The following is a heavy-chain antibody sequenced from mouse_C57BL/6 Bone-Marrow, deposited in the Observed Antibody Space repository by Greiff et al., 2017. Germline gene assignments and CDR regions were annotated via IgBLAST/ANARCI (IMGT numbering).Heavy chain of an antibody. Sequence: LKESGASVKISCKVSGYAFSTYWMNWVKQRPGKGLEWIGQIYPGDGDTNYNGKFKGKATLTADKSSITAYMQLSSLTSEDSTVDFCARDWDYFDDWGQGTTLTVSS. CDR2: IYPGDGDT. CDR3: ARDWDYFDD. V-gene: IGHV1-80*01. D-gene: IGHD4-1*01. J-gene: IGHJ2*01. CDR1: GYAFSTYW.